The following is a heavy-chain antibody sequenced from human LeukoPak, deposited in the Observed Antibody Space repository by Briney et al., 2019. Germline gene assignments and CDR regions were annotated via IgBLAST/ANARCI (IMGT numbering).Heavy chain of an antibody. CDR2: INPSGGST. CDR3: ARDLGEYSYGPYYFDY. V-gene: IGHV1-46*01. CDR1: GYTFTSYY. D-gene: IGHD5-18*01. J-gene: IGHJ4*02. Sequence: ASVKVSCKASGYTFTSYYMHWVRQAPGQGLEWMGIINPSGGSTSYAQKFQGRVTMTRDTSTSTVYMELSSLRSEDTAVYYCARDLGEYSYGPYYFDYWGQGTLVTVSS.